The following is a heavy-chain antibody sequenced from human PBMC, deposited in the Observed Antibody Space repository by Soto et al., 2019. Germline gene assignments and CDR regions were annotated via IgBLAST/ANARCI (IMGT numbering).Heavy chain of an antibody. CDR2: ISYDGSNK. V-gene: IGHV3-30*18. CDR1: GFTFNSYG. Sequence: QVQLVESGGGVVQPGRSLRLSCAASGFTFNSYGMHWVRQAPGKGLEWVAVISYDGSNKYYADSVKGRFTISRDNSKNTLDLQMNSLRAEDTAVYYCAKRVVVIAPQKKYGMDVWGQGTTVTVSS. J-gene: IGHJ6*02. CDR3: AKRVVVIAPQKKYGMDV. D-gene: IGHD2-21*01.